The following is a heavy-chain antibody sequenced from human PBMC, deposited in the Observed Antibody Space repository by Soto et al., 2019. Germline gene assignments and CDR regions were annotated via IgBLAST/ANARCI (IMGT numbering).Heavy chain of an antibody. D-gene: IGHD3-10*01. CDR2: INHSGST. CDR3: ARGVMVRRFDY. CDR1: GGSFSGYY. J-gene: IGHJ4*02. V-gene: IGHV4-34*01. Sequence: SETLSLTCAVYGGSFSGYYWSWIRQPPGKGLEWIGEINHSGSTNYNPSLKSRVTISVDTSKNQFSLKLSSVTAADTAVYYCARGVMVRRFDYWGQGTLVTVSS.